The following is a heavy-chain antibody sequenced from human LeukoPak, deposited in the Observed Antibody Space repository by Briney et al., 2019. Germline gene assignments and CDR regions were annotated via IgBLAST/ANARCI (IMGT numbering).Heavy chain of an antibody. CDR3: AREITVTTRGPGGY. V-gene: IGHV1-18*01. J-gene: IGHJ4*02. CDR2: ISAYNGNT. D-gene: IGHD4-17*01. Sequence: ASVKVSCKASGYTFISYGISWVRQAPGQGLEWMGWISAYNGNTNYAQKLQGRVTMTTDTSTSTAYMELRSLRSDDTAVYYCAREITVTTRGPGGYWGQGTLVTVSS. CDR1: GYTFISYG.